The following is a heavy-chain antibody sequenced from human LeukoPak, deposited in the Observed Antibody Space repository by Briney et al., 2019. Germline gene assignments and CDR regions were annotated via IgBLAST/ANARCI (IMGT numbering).Heavy chain of an antibody. CDR1: GFPFASYA. V-gene: IGHV3-23*01. J-gene: IGHJ4*02. CDR3: AKGGYDYVEVGYFDY. Sequence: GGSLRLSCAASGFPFASYAMSRVRQTPGKGLEWVSHIIGSVASTYYADSVKGRFTISRDNTKNTLYLQMNSLRADDTAVYFCAKGGYDYVEVGYFDYWGQGTVVTVSS. D-gene: IGHD5-12*01. CDR2: IIGSVAST.